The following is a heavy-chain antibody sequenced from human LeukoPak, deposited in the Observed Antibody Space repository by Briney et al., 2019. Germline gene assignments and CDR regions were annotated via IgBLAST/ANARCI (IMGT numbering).Heavy chain of an antibody. CDR3: AKGGARLHSYYFDY. D-gene: IGHD1-26*01. J-gene: IGHJ4*02. V-gene: IGHV3-30*02. CDR1: GFTFSSYD. Sequence: GGSLRLSCAASGFTFSSYDMYWVRQAPGKGLDWVAFVRYDGSQKYYADSVKGRFTLSRDNSKDTLYLQMNSLRAEDTAVFYCAKGGARLHSYYFDYWGQGTLVTVSS. CDR2: VRYDGSQK.